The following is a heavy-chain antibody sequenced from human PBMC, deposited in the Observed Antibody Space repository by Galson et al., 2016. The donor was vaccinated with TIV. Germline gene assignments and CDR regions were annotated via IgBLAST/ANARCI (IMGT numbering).Heavy chain of an antibody. Sequence: SLRLSCAASGFSFSNDWMSWVRQAPGKGLEWVANIKQDGGEKYYVDSVKGRFTISRDNVKNSLYLQMNSLRAEDTAVYYCARYLRSSNFDYWGQGTLVTVSS. J-gene: IGHJ4*02. CDR1: GFSFSNDW. CDR2: IKQDGGEK. CDR3: ARYLRSSNFDY. V-gene: IGHV3-7*01.